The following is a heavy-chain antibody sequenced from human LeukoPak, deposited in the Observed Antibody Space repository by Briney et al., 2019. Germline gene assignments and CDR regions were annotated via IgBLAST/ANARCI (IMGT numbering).Heavy chain of an antibody. CDR1: GFTFDDYA. V-gene: IGHV3-9*01. CDR2: ISWNSGSK. J-gene: IGHJ3*02. Sequence: GRSLRLSCAASGFTFDDYAMHWVRQVPGKGLEWVSGISWNSGSKGYADSVKGRFTISRDNAKNSLYLQMNNLRAEDTALYYCAKGYSSSGTDAFDIWGQGTMVTVSS. CDR3: AKGYSSSGTDAFDI. D-gene: IGHD6-13*01.